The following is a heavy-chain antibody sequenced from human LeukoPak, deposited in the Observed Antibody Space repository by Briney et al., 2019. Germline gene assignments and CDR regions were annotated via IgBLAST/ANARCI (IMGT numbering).Heavy chain of an antibody. J-gene: IGHJ4*02. CDR2: IYYTGKN. Sequence: SETLSLTCAVSGGSINSHYWGWIRQPPGKGLQWIGDIYYTGKNNYNPSLKSRVTISLDTSKDHLSLNLTSVVAADTAIYYCVKRDTGWNYFDYWGQGILVTVSS. CDR3: VKRDTGWNYFDY. V-gene: IGHV4-59*08. CDR1: GGSINSHY. D-gene: IGHD6-19*01.